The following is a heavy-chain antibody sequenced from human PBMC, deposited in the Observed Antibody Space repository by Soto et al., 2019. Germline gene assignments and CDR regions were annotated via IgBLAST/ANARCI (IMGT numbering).Heavy chain of an antibody. V-gene: IGHV1-2*02. D-gene: IGHD2-21*02. Sequence: EGSVKGYFKTSGYTFTALYMNWVRQAPGQGLEWIGWVNPNTGLTKLAQKFQGRVTMTRDTSISTAYMELARLTSDDTAVYYCTTLRLDPWGQGTLVTVSS. CDR2: VNPNTGLT. J-gene: IGHJ5*02. CDR3: TTLRLDP. CDR1: GYTFTALY.